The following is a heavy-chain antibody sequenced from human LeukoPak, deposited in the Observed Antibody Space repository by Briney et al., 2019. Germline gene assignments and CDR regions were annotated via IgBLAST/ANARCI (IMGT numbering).Heavy chain of an antibody. Sequence: KPSGTLSLTCAVSGGSISSSNWWSWVRQPPGKGLEWIGEIYHSGSTNYNPSLKSRVTISVDKSKNQFSLKLSSVTAADTAVYYCARDHLLDVITYYGMDVWGQGTTVTVSS. J-gene: IGHJ6*02. D-gene: IGHD1-1*01. CDR3: ARDHLLDVITYYGMDV. CDR1: GGSISSSNW. CDR2: IYHSGST. V-gene: IGHV4-4*02.